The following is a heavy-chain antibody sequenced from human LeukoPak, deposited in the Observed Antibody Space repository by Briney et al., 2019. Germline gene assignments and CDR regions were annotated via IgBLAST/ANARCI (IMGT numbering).Heavy chain of an antibody. V-gene: IGHV4-34*01. CDR1: GGSFSGCY. J-gene: IGHJ4*02. CDR2: INHSGST. Sequence: KSSETLSLTCAVYGGSFSGCYWSWIRQPPGKGLEWIGEINHSGSTNYNPPLKSRVTISVDTSKNQFSLKLSSVTAADTAVYYCARPLGYYFDYWGQGTLVTVSS. D-gene: IGHD7-27*01. CDR3: ARPLGYYFDY.